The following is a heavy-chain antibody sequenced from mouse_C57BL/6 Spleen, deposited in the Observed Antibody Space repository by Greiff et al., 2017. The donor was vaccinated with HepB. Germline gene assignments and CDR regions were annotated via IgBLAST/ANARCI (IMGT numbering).Heavy chain of an antibody. CDR2: IGPGSGST. V-gene: IGHV1-77*01. D-gene: IGHD2-4*01. CDR3: AGEEEQYDYETFAY. J-gene: IGHJ3*01. Sequence: QVQLKQSGAELVKPGASVKISCKASGYTFTDYYINWVKQRPGQGLEWIGKIGPGSGSTYYNEKFKGKATLDADKSSSTAYMQLSSLTSEDTAVYFWAGEEEQYDYETFAYWGQGTLVTVSA. CDR1: GYTFTDYY.